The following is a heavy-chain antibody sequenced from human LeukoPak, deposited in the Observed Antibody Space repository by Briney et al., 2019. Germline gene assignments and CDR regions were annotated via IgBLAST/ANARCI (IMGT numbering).Heavy chain of an antibody. CDR1: GGSFSGYY. CDR3: ARAGLYCSSTSCFYYYYGMDV. Sequence: SETLSLTCAVYGGSFSGYYWSWIRQPPGKGLEWIGEINHSGSTNYNPSLKSRVTISVDTSKNQFSLKLSSVTAADTAVYYCARAGLYCSSTSCFYYYYGMDVWGQGTTVTVSS. CDR2: INHSGST. J-gene: IGHJ6*02. V-gene: IGHV4-34*01. D-gene: IGHD2-2*01.